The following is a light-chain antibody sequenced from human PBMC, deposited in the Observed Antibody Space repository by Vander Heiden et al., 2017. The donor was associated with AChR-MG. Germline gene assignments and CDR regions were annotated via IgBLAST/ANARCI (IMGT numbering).Light chain of an antibody. CDR2: AAS. CDR1: QSISSY. CDR3: QQRDSTPRT. J-gene: IGKJ1*01. V-gene: IGKV1-39*01. Sequence: DIQMTQSPSSLSASVGDRVTITCRASQSISSYLNWYQQKPGKAPKLLIYAASRLQSGVPSRFSGSGSGTDFTLTISRLQPEDFATYYCQQRDSTPRTFGQRTKVEIK.